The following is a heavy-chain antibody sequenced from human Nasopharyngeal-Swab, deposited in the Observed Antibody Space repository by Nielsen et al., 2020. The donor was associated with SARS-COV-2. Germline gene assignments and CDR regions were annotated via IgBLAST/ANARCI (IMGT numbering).Heavy chain of an antibody. Sequence: GGSLRLSCVGSGLTFGSYTMTWVRQAPGKGLEWVSGISGSGGSTFYADSVKGRFTISRDNSKNTLYLQIKSLRAEDTAVYYCAKSEGGGTYKGHFDSWGQGTLVTVSS. CDR1: GLTFGSYT. CDR2: ISGSGGST. D-gene: IGHD1-26*01. J-gene: IGHJ4*02. V-gene: IGHV3-23*01. CDR3: AKSEGGGTYKGHFDS.